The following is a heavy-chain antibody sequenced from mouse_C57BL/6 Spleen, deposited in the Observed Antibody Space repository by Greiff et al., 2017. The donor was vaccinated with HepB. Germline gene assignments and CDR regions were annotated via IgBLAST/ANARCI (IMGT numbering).Heavy chain of an antibody. CDR2: IDPETGGT. V-gene: IGHV1-15*01. CDR3: TRWLLRGYYAMDY. D-gene: IGHD2-3*01. CDR1: GYIFTDYE. J-gene: IGHJ4*01. Sequence: VKLQQSGAELVRPGASVTLSCKASGYIFTDYEMHWVKQTPVHGLEWIGAIDPETGGTAYNQKFKGKAILTADKSSSTAYMELRSLTSEDSAVYYCTRWLLRGYYAMDYWGQGTSVTVSS.